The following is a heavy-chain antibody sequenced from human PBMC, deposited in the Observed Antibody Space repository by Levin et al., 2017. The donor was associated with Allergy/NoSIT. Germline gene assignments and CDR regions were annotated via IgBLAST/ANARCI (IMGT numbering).Heavy chain of an antibody. Sequence: LPGGSLRLSCAASGFTFSSYAMSWVRQAPGKGLEWVSAISGSGGSTYYADSVKGRFTISRDNSKNTLYLQMNSLRAEDTAVYYCAKDFRYGAPRAVYFDYWGQGTLVTVSS. CDR2: ISGSGGST. J-gene: IGHJ4*02. CDR3: AKDFRYGAPRAVYFDY. CDR1: GFTFSSYA. D-gene: IGHD5-18*01. V-gene: IGHV3-23*01.